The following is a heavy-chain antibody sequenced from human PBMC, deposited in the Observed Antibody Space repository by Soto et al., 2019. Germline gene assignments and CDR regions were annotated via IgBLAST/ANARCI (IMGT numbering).Heavy chain of an antibody. CDR1: GGSFSGYY. CDR2: INHRGST. D-gene: IGHD6-13*01. J-gene: IGHJ4*02. Sequence: SETLSLTCAVYGGSFSGYYWSWIRQPPGKGLEWIGEINHRGSTSHNPSLKSRVTISVDTSNNQFSLKLNSVTAADTAVYYCTRGRPAADYFDEWGQGTLVTVSS. V-gene: IGHV4-34*01. CDR3: TRGRPAADYFDE.